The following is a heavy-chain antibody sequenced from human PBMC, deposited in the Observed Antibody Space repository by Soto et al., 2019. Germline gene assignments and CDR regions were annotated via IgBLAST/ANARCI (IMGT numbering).Heavy chain of an antibody. CDR2: IIPICGTA. J-gene: IGHJ2*01. D-gene: IGHD2-2*01. CDR1: GGTFSSYA. V-gene: IGHV1-69*01. CDR3: AGGDIVVVPAATRWYFDL. Sequence: QVQLVQSGAEVKQPGSSVKVSCTASGGTFSSYAISWVRQAPGQGLEWMGGIIPICGTANYAQKFQGRVTITTDESTSTVYMELSSLRSEDTDVYYCAGGDIVVVPAATRWYFDLWGRGTLVTVSS.